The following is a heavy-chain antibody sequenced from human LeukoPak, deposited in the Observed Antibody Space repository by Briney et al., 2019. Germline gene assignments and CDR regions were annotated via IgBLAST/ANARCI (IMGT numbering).Heavy chain of an antibody. Sequence: GGSLGLSCAASGFIFSSYVMSWVRQAPGKGLGWVSSISGRGGSTYYADSVKGRFTISRDNSKNTLYLQMNSLRAEDTAVYYCAKAKAVTIFGVARYYFDYWGQGTLVTVSS. J-gene: IGHJ4*02. V-gene: IGHV3-23*01. CDR1: GFIFSSYV. CDR2: ISGRGGST. CDR3: AKAKAVTIFGVARYYFDY. D-gene: IGHD3-3*01.